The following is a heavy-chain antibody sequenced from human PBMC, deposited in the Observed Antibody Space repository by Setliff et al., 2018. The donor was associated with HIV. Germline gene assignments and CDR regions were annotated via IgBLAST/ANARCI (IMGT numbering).Heavy chain of an antibody. CDR3: ARSISLLRGPLGDVFDI. CDR1: GGSISISSHY. J-gene: IGHJ3*02. V-gene: IGHV4-39*01. Sequence: SETLSLTCTVSGGSISISSHYWGWIRQPPGKGLEWIGRIYHSGITYYNASLKSRVSIPVDTSKNQFSVKLNSVTASDTAVYYCARSISLLRGPLGDVFDIWGQGTMVTVSS. D-gene: IGHD3-10*01. CDR2: IYHSGIT.